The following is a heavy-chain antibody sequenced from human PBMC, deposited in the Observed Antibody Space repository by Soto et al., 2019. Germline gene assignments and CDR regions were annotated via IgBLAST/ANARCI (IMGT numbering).Heavy chain of an antibody. D-gene: IGHD1-1*01. Sequence: QPGGSLRLSCVASGFTFDTYGIHWVRQAPGKGLQWVALISYGGSNTYYADSVRGRFTISRDNSKNTLYLQMNTLRPEDTGLYYCARVTPGNNLYYFSGLDFWGQGTSVTVSS. CDR1: GFTFDTYG. CDR2: ISYGGSNT. V-gene: IGHV3-30-3*01. CDR3: ARVTPGNNLYYFSGLDF. J-gene: IGHJ6*02.